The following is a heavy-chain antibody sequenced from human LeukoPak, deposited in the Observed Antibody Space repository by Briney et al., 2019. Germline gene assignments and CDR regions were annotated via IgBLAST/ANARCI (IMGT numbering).Heavy chain of an antibody. V-gene: IGHV3-66*01. J-gene: IGHJ6*02. Sequence: PGGSLRLSCAASGFTVGSNYMSWVRQAPGKGLEWVSVIYSGGSTYYADSVKGRFTISRGNSKNTLYLQMNSLRAEDTAVYYCARDKVGDYYYYGMDVWGQGTTVTVSS. CDR3: ARDKVGDYYYYGMDV. CDR1: GFTVGSNY. D-gene: IGHD3-10*01. CDR2: IYSGGST.